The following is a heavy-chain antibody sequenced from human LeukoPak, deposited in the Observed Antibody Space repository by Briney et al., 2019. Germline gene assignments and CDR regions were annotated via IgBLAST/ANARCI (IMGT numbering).Heavy chain of an antibody. J-gene: IGHJ5*02. V-gene: IGHV1-46*01. Sequence: ASVKVSCKASGYTFTSYYMHWVRQAPGQGLEWMGIINPSGGSTSYAQKFQGRVTMTRDTSTSTVYMELSSLRAEDTAVYYCARARHYSRFLSWFDPWGQGTLVTVSS. CDR3: ARARHYSRFLSWFDP. CDR2: INPSGGST. D-gene: IGHD3-3*01. CDR1: GYTFTSYY.